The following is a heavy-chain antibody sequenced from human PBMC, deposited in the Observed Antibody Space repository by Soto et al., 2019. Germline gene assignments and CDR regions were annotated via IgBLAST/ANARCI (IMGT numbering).Heavy chain of an antibody. Sequence: QVQLVQSGAEVKKPGSSVKVSCKASGGTFSSYAISWVRQAPGQGLEWMGGIIPIFGTANYAQKFQGRVTITADESTSTAYMELSSLRYEDTAVYYCASSRGYSYGGTYYYYYGMDVWGQGTTVTVSS. CDR3: ASSRGYSYGGTYYYYYGMDV. V-gene: IGHV1-69*01. D-gene: IGHD5-18*01. CDR1: GGTFSSYA. J-gene: IGHJ6*02. CDR2: IIPIFGTA.